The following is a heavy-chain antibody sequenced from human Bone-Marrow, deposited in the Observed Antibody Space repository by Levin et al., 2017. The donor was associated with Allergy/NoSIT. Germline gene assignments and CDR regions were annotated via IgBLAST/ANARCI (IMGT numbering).Heavy chain of an antibody. J-gene: IGHJ6*02. CDR1: GFKFSDFV. CDR3: SRLDDFWSGDNGMDV. V-gene: IGHV3-49*03. D-gene: IGHD3-3*01. CDR2: IKTKAYHGTA. Sequence: PGGSLRLSCTASGFKFSDFVMSWFRQAPGKGLEWVGFIKTKAYHGTAEYAASVKGRFVISRDDSNTIAYLQMNSLKTEDTAVYYCSRLDDFWSGDNGMDVWGQGTTVIVSS.